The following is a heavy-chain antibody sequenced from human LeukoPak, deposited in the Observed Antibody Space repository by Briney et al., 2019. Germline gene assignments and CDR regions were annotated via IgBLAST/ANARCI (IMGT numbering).Heavy chain of an antibody. CDR3: ARGWLDS. Sequence: PGGSLRLSCAASGFTFSDYYMNWIRQAPGKGLEWVSYISSRGTTIYYADSMKGRFTISRDNAKNSLYLQVNSLRAEDTAVYYCARGWLDSWGQGTLVTVSS. V-gene: IGHV3-11*01. CDR1: GFTFSDYY. J-gene: IGHJ5*01. CDR2: ISSRGTTI.